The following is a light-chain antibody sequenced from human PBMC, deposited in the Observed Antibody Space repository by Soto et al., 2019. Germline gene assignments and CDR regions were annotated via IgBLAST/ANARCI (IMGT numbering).Light chain of an antibody. CDR3: QQYNTWHPKMA. CDR2: GAS. J-gene: IGKJ1*01. Sequence: VVTQSPATLSVFPGETATLSCRASQSVSSDLAWYQQRPGQAPRLLINGASTRATGIPARFSGSGSGTEFRLTISSLQSEDFATYYGQQYNTWHPKMAFGRGTKVEIK. CDR1: QSVSSD. V-gene: IGKV3-15*01.